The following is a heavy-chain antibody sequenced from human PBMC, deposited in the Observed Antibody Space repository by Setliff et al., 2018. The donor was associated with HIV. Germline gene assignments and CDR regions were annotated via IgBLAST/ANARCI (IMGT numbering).Heavy chain of an antibody. CDR3: AKGPRGLGLRYYFDS. CDR1: GGSFSDSY. V-gene: IGHV4-34*01. D-gene: IGHD3-10*01. J-gene: IGHJ4*02. CDR2: VNHSGIT. Sequence: PSETLSLTCAVYGGSFSDSYWSWIRQAPGKGLEWLGEVNHSGITHYNPSLETRVTMFADTSKNQFSLRLSPVTSADTAVYYCAKGPRGLGLRYYFDSWAQGSQVTVSS.